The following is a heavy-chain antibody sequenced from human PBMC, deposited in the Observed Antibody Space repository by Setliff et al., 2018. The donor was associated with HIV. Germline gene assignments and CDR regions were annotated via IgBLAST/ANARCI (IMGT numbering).Heavy chain of an antibody. CDR3: AREGLWFGDRGYYMDV. V-gene: IGHV1-18*01. CDR2: ISAYNGNT. CDR1: GYTFTNYG. Sequence: ASVKVSCKASGYTFTNYGISWVRQAPGQGLEWMGWISAYNGNTNYAQKLQDRVTMTTDTSTSTAYMELRSLISDDTAVYYCAREGLWFGDRGYYMDVWGTGTAVTAP. D-gene: IGHD3-10*01. J-gene: IGHJ6*03.